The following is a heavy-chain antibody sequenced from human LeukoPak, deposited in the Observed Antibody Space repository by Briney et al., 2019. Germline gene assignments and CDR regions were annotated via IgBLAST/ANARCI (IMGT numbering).Heavy chain of an antibody. Sequence: SETLSLTCTVSGGSISSSSYYWGWIRQPPGKGLEWIGEINHSGSTNYNPSLKSRVTISVDTSKNQFSLKLSSVTAADTAVYYCARNKVLRYFDWSLEYYYYYGMDVWGQGTTVTVSS. D-gene: IGHD3-9*01. CDR3: ARNKVLRYFDWSLEYYYYYGMDV. J-gene: IGHJ6*02. CDR2: INHSGST. V-gene: IGHV4-39*07. CDR1: GGSISSSSYY.